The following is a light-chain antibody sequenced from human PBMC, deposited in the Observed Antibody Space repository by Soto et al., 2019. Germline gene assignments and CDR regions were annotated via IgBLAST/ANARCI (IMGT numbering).Light chain of an antibody. CDR2: QDN. V-gene: IGLV3-1*01. CDR1: KLGHKY. J-gene: IGLJ7*01. CDR3: QAWDSSTAV. Sequence: SYELTQPPSVSVSPGQTASNTCSGDKLGHKYACWYQQKPGQSPVLVIYQDNKRPSGIPERFSGSNSGNTATLTISGTQAMDEADYYCQAWDSSTAVFGGGTQLTVL.